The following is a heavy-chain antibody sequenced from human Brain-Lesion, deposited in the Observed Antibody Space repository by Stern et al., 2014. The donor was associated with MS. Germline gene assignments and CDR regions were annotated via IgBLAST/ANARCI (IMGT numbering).Heavy chain of an antibody. J-gene: IGHJ4*02. CDR2: IFSTGET. Sequence: SGPVLVKPTETLTLTCSVSGFSLSNAAMGVSWIRQPPGKALECLAHIFSTGETAYSTSLKSMLTISKDTSRSQVVLTMTNMDPVDTATYYCARMREYCSGGICFAGYYDSWGQGTLVTVSS. CDR1: GFSLSNAAMG. D-gene: IGHD2-15*01. CDR3: ARMREYCSGGICFAGYYDS. V-gene: IGHV2-26*01.